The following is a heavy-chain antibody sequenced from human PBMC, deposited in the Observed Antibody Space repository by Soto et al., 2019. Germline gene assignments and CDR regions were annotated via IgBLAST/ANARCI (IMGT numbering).Heavy chain of an antibody. Sequence: SETLSLTCDVSGGSIKTDNWWTWVRQSPGKGLEWIGEIYHSGSAFYSPSLNNRLTISIDKSKKQFSLTLTSVAAADTAVYFCARADSVLLAKGFDLGGQGIPVPVSS. J-gene: IGHJ4*02. CDR3: ARADSVLLAKGFDL. V-gene: IGHV4-4*02. CDR2: IYHSGSA. D-gene: IGHD2-21*01. CDR1: GGSIKTDNW.